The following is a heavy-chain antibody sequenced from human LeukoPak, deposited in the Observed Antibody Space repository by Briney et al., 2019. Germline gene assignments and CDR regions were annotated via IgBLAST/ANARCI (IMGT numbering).Heavy chain of an antibody. J-gene: IGHJ6*03. D-gene: IGHD6-13*01. CDR1: GGTFSSYA. CDR3: ARMRDSSSWQNYYYYYMDV. Sequence: GASVKVSCKASGGTFSSYAISWVRQAPGQGLEWMGGIIPIFGTANYAQKFQGRVTITTDESTSTAYMELSSLRSEDTAVYDCARMRDSSSWQNYYYYYMDVWGKGTTVTVSS. V-gene: IGHV1-69*05. CDR2: IIPIFGTA.